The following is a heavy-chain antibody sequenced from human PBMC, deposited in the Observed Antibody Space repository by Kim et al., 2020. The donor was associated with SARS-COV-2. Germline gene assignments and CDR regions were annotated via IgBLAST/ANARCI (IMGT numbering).Heavy chain of an antibody. J-gene: IGHJ6*02. V-gene: IGHV3-43*02. D-gene: IGHD2-8*01. CDR2: ISGDGGST. Sequence: GGSLRLSCAASGFTFDDYAMHWVRQAPGKGLEWVSLISGDGGSTYYADSVKGRFTISRDNSKNSLYLQMNSLRTEDTALYYCAKDKGDIVLMVYVPRAYYYYGMDVWGQGTTVTVSS. CDR3: AKDKGDIVLMVYVPRAYYYYGMDV. CDR1: GFTFDDYA.